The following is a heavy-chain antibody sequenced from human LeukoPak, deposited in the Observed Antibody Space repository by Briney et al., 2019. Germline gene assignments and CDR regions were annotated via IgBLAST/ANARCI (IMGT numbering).Heavy chain of an antibody. J-gene: IGHJ6*03. V-gene: IGHV4-39*07. CDR3: ARLGVGSGKRYYYYYYMDV. CDR1: GGSISSSSYY. Sequence: SETLSLTCTVSGGSISSSSYYWGWIRQPPGKGLEWIGSIYYSGSTYYNPSLKSRVTISVDTSKNQFSLKLSSVTAADTAVYYCARLGVGSGKRYYYYYYMDVWGKGTTVTISS. D-gene: IGHD3-10*01. CDR2: IYYSGST.